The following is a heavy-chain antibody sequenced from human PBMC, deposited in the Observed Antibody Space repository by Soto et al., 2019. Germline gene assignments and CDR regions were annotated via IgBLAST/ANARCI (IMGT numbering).Heavy chain of an antibody. CDR1: GGSISSTNW. Sequence: QVQLQESGPGLVKPSGTLSLTCAVSGGSISSTNWWYWVRQPPGKGLEWIGEIDHSGSTKYNPSLKSRVTISVDKSRNQFSLNLTSVTAADTAVYYCARDISGGTVDSWGQGTLVTVSS. J-gene: IGHJ4*02. CDR3: ARDISGGTVDS. D-gene: IGHD6-19*01. CDR2: IDHSGST. V-gene: IGHV4-4*02.